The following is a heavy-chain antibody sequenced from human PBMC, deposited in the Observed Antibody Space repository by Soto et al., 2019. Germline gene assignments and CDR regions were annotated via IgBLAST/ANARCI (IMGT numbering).Heavy chain of an antibody. CDR2: MNPNSGNT. D-gene: IGHD6-19*01. CDR3: ARGEEGQTSSGWSLLYYYYGMDV. J-gene: IGHJ6*02. Sequence: QVQLVQSGAEVKKPGASVKVSCKASGYTFTSYDINWVRQATGQGLEWMGWMNPNSGNTGYALKFQGRVTMTRNTSISTAYMELSSLRSEDTAVYYCARGEEGQTSSGWSLLYYYYGMDVWGQGTTVTVSS. CDR1: GYTFTSYD. V-gene: IGHV1-8*01.